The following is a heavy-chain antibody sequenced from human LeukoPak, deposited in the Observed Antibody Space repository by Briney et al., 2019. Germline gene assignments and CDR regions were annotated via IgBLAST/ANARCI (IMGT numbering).Heavy chain of an antibody. Sequence: SETLSLTCAVYGGSFSGYYWSWIRQPPGKGLEWIGVINHSGSTNYNPSLKSRVTISVDTSKNLFSLKLSSVTAADTAVYYCARHTLRGVPDYWGQGTLVTVSS. J-gene: IGHJ4*02. CDR2: INHSGST. V-gene: IGHV4-34*01. CDR3: ARHTLRGVPDY. CDR1: GGSFSGYY. D-gene: IGHD3-10*01.